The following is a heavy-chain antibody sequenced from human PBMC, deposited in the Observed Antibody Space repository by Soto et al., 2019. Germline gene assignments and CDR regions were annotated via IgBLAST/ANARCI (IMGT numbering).Heavy chain of an antibody. CDR3: ARKHSLDYIRWGLDP. V-gene: IGHV1-2*02. Sequence: ASVKVSCKASGGTFSSYAISWVRQAPGQGLEWMGRINPKSDDTNYAQKFQGRVTMTRDTSIDTAYLELTGLTSDDTATYYCARKHSLDYIRWGLDPWGQGTLVTVS. J-gene: IGHJ5*02. CDR1: GGTFSSYA. D-gene: IGHD4-4*01. CDR2: INPKSDDT.